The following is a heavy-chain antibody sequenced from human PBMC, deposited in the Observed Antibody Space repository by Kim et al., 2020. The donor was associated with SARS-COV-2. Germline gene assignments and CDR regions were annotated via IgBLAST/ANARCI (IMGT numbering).Heavy chain of an antibody. D-gene: IGHD3-9*01. V-gene: IGHV4-31*03. Sequence: SETLSLTCTVSGGSISSGGYYWSWIRQHPGKGLEWIGYIYYSGSTYYNPSLKSRVTISVDTYKNQFSLKLSSVTAADTAVYYCARARSYDILTGVLGYYFDYWGQGTLVTVSS. CDR1: GGSISSGGYY. J-gene: IGHJ4*02. CDR2: IYYSGST. CDR3: ARARSYDILTGVLGYYFDY.